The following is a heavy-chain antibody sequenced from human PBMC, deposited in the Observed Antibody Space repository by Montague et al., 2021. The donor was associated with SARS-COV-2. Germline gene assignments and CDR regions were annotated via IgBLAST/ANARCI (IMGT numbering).Heavy chain of an antibody. CDR1: GGSRSGYY. Sequence: SETLSLTCAVYGGSRSGYYWSWIRQPPEKGLEGIGEINQSGRTKYKPYLESRVSMSVDKSWNQFSLRLTSVTAADTAIYYCARKGCGRSDLAYWGQGTLVTVSS. J-gene: IGHJ4*02. V-gene: IGHV4-34*10. CDR3: ARKGCGRSDLAY. D-gene: IGHD1-26*01. CDR2: INQSGRT.